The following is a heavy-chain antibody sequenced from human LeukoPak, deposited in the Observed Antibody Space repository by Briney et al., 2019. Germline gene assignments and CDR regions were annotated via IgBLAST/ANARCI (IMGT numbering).Heavy chain of an antibody. D-gene: IGHD3-22*01. CDR1: GFTFGTFW. CDR2: IKQGGSEK. J-gene: IGHJ5*02. Sequence: GGSLRLSCEASGFTFGTFWMSWVRQAPGKGLEWVANIKQGGSEKNYVDSVKGRFTISRDNAKNSLYLQMNSLRAEDTAVYYCARDRSDKYYYDSSGYYYGWFDPWGQGTLVTVSS. CDR3: ARDRSDKYYYDSSGYYYGWFDP. V-gene: IGHV3-7*01.